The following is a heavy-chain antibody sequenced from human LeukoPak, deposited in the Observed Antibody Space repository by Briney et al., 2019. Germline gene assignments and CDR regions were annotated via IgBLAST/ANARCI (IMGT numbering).Heavy chain of an antibody. CDR1: GYSFTSYW. J-gene: IGHJ4*02. CDR3: ATSTTVEFDY. Sequence: GESLQISFKGSGYSFTSYWIGWVRQLPGKGLEWMGIIYPGDSDTRYSPSFQGQVTISADKSISTAYLQWSSLKASDTAMYYCATSTTVEFDYWGQGTLVTVSS. V-gene: IGHV5-51*01. D-gene: IGHD4-17*01. CDR2: IYPGDSDT.